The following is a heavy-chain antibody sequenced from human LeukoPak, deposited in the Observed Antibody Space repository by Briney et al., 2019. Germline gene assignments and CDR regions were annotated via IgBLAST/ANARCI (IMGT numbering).Heavy chain of an antibody. Sequence: SVKVSCKASGYTFTSYDINWVRQATGQGLEWMGRIIPILGIANYAQKFQGRVTITADKSTSTAYMELSSLRSEDTAVYYCARVSWYYYDSSGSALLYYYMDVWGKGTTVTVSS. D-gene: IGHD3-22*01. V-gene: IGHV1-69*04. CDR1: GYTFTSYD. J-gene: IGHJ6*03. CDR3: ARVSWYYYDSSGSALLYYYMDV. CDR2: IIPILGIA.